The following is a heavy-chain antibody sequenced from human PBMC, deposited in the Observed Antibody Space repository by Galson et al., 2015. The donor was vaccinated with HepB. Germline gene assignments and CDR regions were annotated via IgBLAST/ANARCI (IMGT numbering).Heavy chain of an antibody. V-gene: IGHV3-49*03. J-gene: IGHJ4*02. CDR2: IRSKTYGGTT. Sequence: SLRLSCAASGFIFGDFAMSWLRLAPGKGLEWVGFIRSKTYGGTTEYAASVKGRFIISRDDSKSIAYLQMNSLKTDDTAVYYCTRDWFLHDYWGQGTLVTVSS. D-gene: IGHD3-22*01. CDR1: GFIFGDFA. CDR3: TRDWFLHDY.